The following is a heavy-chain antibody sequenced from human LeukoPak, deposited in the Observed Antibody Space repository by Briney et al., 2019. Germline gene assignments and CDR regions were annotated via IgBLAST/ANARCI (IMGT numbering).Heavy chain of an antibody. J-gene: IGHJ6*02. D-gene: IGHD3-10*01. CDR1: GGSFSGYY. Sequence: SETLSLTCAVYGGSFSGYYWSWIRQPPGKGLEWIGEINHSGSTNYNPSLKSRVTISVDTSKNQFSLKLSSVTAADTAVCYCARSGIRLSTYYYYGMDVWGQGTTVTVSS. CDR3: ARSGIRLSTYYYYGMDV. V-gene: IGHV4-34*01. CDR2: INHSGST.